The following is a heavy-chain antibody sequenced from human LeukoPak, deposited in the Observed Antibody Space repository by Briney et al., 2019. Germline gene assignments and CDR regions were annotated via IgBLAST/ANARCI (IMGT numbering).Heavy chain of an antibody. Sequence: SETLSLTCTVSGDSISNYYWSWIRQPPGKGLEWIGYIYYSGTTNYNPSLKSRVTISVDTSKDPFSLKLSSVTAADTAVYYCARRIAAAGWFDPWGREPWSPSPQ. CDR2: IYYSGTT. CDR1: GDSISNYY. V-gene: IGHV4-59*08. CDR3: ARRIAAAGWFDP. D-gene: IGHD6-13*01. J-gene: IGHJ5*02.